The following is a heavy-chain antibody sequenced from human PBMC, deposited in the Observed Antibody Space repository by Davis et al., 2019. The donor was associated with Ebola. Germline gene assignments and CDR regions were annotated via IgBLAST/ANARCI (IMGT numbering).Heavy chain of an antibody. CDR2: IRYDGSNK. V-gene: IGHV3-30*02. D-gene: IGHD2-2*01. CDR3: AKPRYCSSTSCYGYFQH. CDR1: GFTFSSYG. Sequence: GESLKISCAASGFTFSSYGMHWVRQAPGKGLEWVAFIRYDGSNKYYADSVKGRFTISRDNSKNTLYLQMNSLRAEDTAVYYCAKPRYCSSTSCYGYFQHWGQGTLVTVSS. J-gene: IGHJ1*01.